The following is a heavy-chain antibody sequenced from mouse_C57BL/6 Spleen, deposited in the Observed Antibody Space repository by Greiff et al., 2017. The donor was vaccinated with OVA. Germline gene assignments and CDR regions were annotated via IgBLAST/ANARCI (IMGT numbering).Heavy chain of an antibody. V-gene: IGHV1-82*01. J-gene: IGHJ4*01. CDR1: GYAFSSSW. CDR3: ARAHYYGSSYAMEY. D-gene: IGHD1-1*01. Sequence: QVQLQQSGPELVKPGASVKISCKASGYAFSSSWMNWVKQRPGKGLEWIGRIYPGDGDTNYNGKFKGKATLTADKSSSTAYMQLSSLTSEDSAVYFCARAHYYGSSYAMEYWGQGTSVTVSS. CDR2: IYPGDGDT.